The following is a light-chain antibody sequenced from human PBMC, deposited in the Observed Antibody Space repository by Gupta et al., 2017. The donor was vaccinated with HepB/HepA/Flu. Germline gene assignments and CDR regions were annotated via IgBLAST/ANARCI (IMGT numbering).Light chain of an antibody. CDR1: QGISSR. Sequence: DIQMTQSPSSVSASLGDRVTITCRASQGISSRLDWYQQKPGKAPKLLIYGAYILQSGAPSRFRGSGSETGFTLTLSSLQPEDFATYYYQRANSSRALAFGGGTKVEIK. V-gene: IGKV1D-12*01. CDR3: QRANSSRALA. J-gene: IGKJ4*01. CDR2: GAY.